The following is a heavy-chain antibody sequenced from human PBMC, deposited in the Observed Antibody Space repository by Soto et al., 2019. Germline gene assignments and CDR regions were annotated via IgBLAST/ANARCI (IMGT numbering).Heavy chain of an antibody. D-gene: IGHD2-2*01. CDR3: ARCSTSLQYLDYYVMDV. CDR2: ISFDGSNK. J-gene: IGHJ6*02. Sequence: QVQLVESGGGVVQPGRSLRLSCGASGFTFHSFSMHWVRQAPGKGLEWVAVISFDGSNKDYADSVKGRFTISRDNSKNTLDLQMDSLRPEDTAVYYCARCSTSLQYLDYYVMDVWGQGTTVAVSS. V-gene: IGHV3-30*04. CDR1: GFTFHSFS.